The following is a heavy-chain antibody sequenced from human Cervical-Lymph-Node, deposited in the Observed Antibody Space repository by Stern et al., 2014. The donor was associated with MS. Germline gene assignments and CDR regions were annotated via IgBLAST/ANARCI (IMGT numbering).Heavy chain of an antibody. CDR3: ARDSTTGMDV. D-gene: IGHD1-1*01. Sequence: DQLVASGAEVKKPGSSVKVSCKTSGETFSSYAISWVRQGPGQGLECMGGIVPIFGTANYAEKFQGRVTITADVSTNTAYMELSRLGSDDTAVYYCARDSTTGMDVWGQGTTVTVSS. CDR2: IVPIFGTA. CDR1: GETFSSYA. V-gene: IGHV1-69*01. J-gene: IGHJ6*02.